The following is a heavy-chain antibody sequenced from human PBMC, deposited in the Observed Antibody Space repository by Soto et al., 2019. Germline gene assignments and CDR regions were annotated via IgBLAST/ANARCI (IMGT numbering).Heavy chain of an antibody. V-gene: IGHV4-38-2*02. Sequence: PSETLSLTCTVSGYSISSTYYWGWIRQSPGKGLEWIGSIYSGTTYYNPSLKSRVTISVDTYKNQFSLTMSSVTAPDTAVYYWARDRFSQGYPSIYYYYGLDVWGQGATVTVSS. CDR3: ARDRFSQGYPSIYYYYGLDV. D-gene: IGHD5-12*01. J-gene: IGHJ6*02. CDR2: IYSGTT. CDR1: GYSISSTYY.